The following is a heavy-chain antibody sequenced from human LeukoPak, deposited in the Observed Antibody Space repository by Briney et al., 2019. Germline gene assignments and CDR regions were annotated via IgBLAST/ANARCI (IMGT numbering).Heavy chain of an antibody. J-gene: IGHJ4*02. Sequence: SETLSLSCTVSGCSISSYYWSWIRQPPGKGLEWIGYIYYSGSTNYNPSLKSRVTISVDTSKNQFSQKLSSVPTADTAVYYCARDLYGGSSPFDYWGQGTLVTVSS. D-gene: IGHD1-26*01. CDR1: GCSISSYY. CDR3: ARDLYGGSSPFDY. CDR2: IYYSGST. V-gene: IGHV4-59*01.